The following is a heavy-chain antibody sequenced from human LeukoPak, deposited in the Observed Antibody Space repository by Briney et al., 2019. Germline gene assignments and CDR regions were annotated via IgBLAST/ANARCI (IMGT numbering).Heavy chain of an antibody. V-gene: IGHV1-2*02. J-gene: IGHJ4*02. CDR3: ARDELPTYYYGSGSHVNY. CDR2: INPNSGGT. Sequence: ASVKVSCKASGYTFTGYYMHWVRQAPGQGLEWMGWINPNSGGTNYAQKLQGRVTMTTDTSTSTAHMELRSLRSDDTAVYYCARDELPTYYYGSGSHVNYWGQGTLVTVSS. D-gene: IGHD3-10*01. CDR1: GYTFTGYY.